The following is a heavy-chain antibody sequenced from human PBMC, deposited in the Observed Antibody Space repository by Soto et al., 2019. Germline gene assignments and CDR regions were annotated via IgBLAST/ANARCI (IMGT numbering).Heavy chain of an antibody. J-gene: IGHJ6*02. D-gene: IGHD3-10*01. CDR1: GFTFSSYG. Sequence: GGSLRLSCAASGFTFSSYGMHWVRQAPGKGLEWVAVIWYDGSNKYYADSVKGRFTISRDNSKNTLYLQMNSLRAEDTAVYYFSRDIGSGSYYHTYYYYGMDVWGQGTTVTVSS. V-gene: IGHV3-33*01. CDR3: SRDIGSGSYYHTYYYYGMDV. CDR2: IWYDGSNK.